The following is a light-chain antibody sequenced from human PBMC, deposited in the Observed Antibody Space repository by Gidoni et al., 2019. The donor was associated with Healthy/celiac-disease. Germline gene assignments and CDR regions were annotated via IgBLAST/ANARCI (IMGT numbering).Light chain of an antibody. Sequence: DIQRTQSPSSLSASVGDRVTITCRASQGISNYLAWYQQKPGKVPKLLIYAASTLQSGVPSQFSGSGSGTDFTLTISSLQPEDVATYYCQKYNSAPPFTFGPGIKVDIK. CDR2: AAS. V-gene: IGKV1-27*01. J-gene: IGKJ3*01. CDR3: QKYNSAPPFT. CDR1: QGISNY.